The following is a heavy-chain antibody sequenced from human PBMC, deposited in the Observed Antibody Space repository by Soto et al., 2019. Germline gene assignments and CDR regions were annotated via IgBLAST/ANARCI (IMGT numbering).Heavy chain of an antibody. V-gene: IGHV3-53*01. D-gene: IGHD3-10*01. CDR3: ARDQYYGSGNWFDP. Sequence: EVQLVESGGGLIQPGGSLRLSCAASGFTVSSNYMSWVRQAPGKGLEWVSVIYSGGSTYYAASVKGRFTISRDNSKNTLYLQMNSLRAEDTAVYYCARDQYYGSGNWFDPWGQGTLVTVSS. CDR2: IYSGGST. J-gene: IGHJ5*02. CDR1: GFTVSSNY.